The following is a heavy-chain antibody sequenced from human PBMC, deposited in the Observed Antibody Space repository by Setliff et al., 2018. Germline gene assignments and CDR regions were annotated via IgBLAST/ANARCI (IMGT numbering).Heavy chain of an antibody. V-gene: IGHV4-39*01. D-gene: IGHD3-10*01. CDR2: LSYNGNA. CDR3: ARHTIAMSTIISYFDY. CDR1: SGSISRDNNS. J-gene: IGHJ4*02. Sequence: SETLSLTCTVSSGSISRDNNSWGWIRQPPGKGLEWIGTLSYNGNAYYTPSLKSRVTISIDTSKNQFSLKLSSVTAADTAVYYCARHTIAMSTIISYFDYWGQGTLVTVSS.